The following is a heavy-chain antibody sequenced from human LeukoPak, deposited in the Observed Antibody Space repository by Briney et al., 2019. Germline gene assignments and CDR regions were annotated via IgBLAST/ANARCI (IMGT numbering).Heavy chain of an antibody. CDR3: AKDRTYYYDSSNWFDP. Sequence: GGSLRLSCAVSGFTFSSYAMSWVRQAPGKGLEWVSAISGSGGSTYYADSVKGPFTISRDNSKNTLYLQMNSLRAEDTAVYYCAKDRTYYYDSSNWFDPWGQGTLVTVSS. CDR2: ISGSGGST. CDR1: GFTFSSYA. J-gene: IGHJ5*02. V-gene: IGHV3-23*01. D-gene: IGHD3-22*01.